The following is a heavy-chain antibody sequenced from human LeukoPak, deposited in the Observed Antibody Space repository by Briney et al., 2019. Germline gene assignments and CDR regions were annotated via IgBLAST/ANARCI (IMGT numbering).Heavy chain of an antibody. V-gene: IGHV4-61*02. CDR1: GGSISSGSYY. CDR2: IYTSGST. CDR3: ARAPCGGSCYYAHY. Sequence: PSETLSLTCTVSGGSISSGSYYWSWIRQPAGQGLEWIVRIYTSGSTNYNPSLKSRVTISVDTSKNQFSLKLSSVTAADTAIYFCARAPCGGSCYYAHYWGQGTLVTVSS. D-gene: IGHD2-21*01. J-gene: IGHJ4*02.